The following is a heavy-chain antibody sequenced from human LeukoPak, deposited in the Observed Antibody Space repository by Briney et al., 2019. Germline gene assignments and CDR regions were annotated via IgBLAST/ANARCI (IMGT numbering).Heavy chain of an antibody. CDR3: ATRSVAGSGVDF. CDR2: ISSGGINT. V-gene: IGHV3-48*03. Sequence: PGGSLRLSCAASGFHFSPYEMNWVRQAPGKGLEWVSEISSGGINTYYTDSVKGRFTISRDNAKNSLYLQMNSLRAEDTAGYYCATRSVAGSGVDFWGEGTLVTVSS. CDR1: GFHFSPYE. J-gene: IGHJ4*02. D-gene: IGHD6-19*01.